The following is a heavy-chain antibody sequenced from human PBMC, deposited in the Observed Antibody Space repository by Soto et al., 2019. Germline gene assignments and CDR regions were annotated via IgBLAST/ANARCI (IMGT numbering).Heavy chain of an antibody. V-gene: IGHV1-3*01. CDR3: ARQMGLIAVVTHNRFGP. J-gene: IGHJ5*02. CDR2: INAGNGNA. CDR1: GYTFTSYA. Sequence: GASVKVSCKASGYTFTSYAMHWVRQAPGQRPEWMGWINAGNGNAKYSQKFSSRVTITSDTSARTAFMSLSSLTSEDTAVCYCARQMGLIAVVTHNRFGPWGQRTLVTVCS. D-gene: IGHD3-22*01.